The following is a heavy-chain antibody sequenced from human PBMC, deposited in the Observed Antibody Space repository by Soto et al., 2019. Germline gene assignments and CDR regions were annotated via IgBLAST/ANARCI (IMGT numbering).Heavy chain of an antibody. D-gene: IGHD3-16*02. Sequence: PGESLRLSCAASVFPFSRYGMHWFRQSPGKGLEWVAVISYDGINKYYADSVKGRFTISRDNSKNTLYLQMNSLRAEDTAVYYCAKGLRLGELSFFDYWGQGNLVTVSA. V-gene: IGHV3-30*18. CDR3: AKGLRLGELSFFDY. J-gene: IGHJ4*02. CDR2: ISYDGINK. CDR1: VFPFSRYG.